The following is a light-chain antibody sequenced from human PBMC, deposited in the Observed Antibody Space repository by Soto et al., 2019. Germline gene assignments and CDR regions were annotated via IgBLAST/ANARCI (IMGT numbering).Light chain of an antibody. J-gene: IGKJ4*01. CDR1: QNLGTLY. CDR2: SAS. CDR3: QQRSNWPLT. Sequence: EIVLTQSPGTLSLSPGERGTLSCRASQNLGTLYLAWFQHKSGQAPRLLIYSASRRATGIPGRFTGSGSGTDFTLTITRVEPEDFAVYFCQQRSNWPLTFGGGTKVDIK. V-gene: IGKV3D-20*02.